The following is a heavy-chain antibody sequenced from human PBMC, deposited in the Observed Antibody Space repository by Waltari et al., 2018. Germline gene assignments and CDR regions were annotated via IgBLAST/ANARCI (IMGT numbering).Heavy chain of an antibody. CDR2: INHSGST. J-gene: IGHJ4*02. Sequence: QVQLQQWGAGLLKPSETLSLTCAVYGGSFSGYYWSWIRPPPGKGLEWIGEINHSGSTNYNPALNSRVTISVDTSKNQFSLKLSSVTAADTAVYYCARARYARYSYDSSGYYYDGWGQGTLVTVSS. CDR3: ARARYARYSYDSSGYYYDG. D-gene: IGHD3-22*01. V-gene: IGHV4-34*01. CDR1: GGSFSGYY.